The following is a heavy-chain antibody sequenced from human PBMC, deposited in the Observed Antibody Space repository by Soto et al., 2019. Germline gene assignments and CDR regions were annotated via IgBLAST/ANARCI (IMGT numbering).Heavy chain of an antibody. V-gene: IGHV3-21*01. CDR2: ISSSSSYI. Sequence: GGSLRLSCAASGFTFSSYSMNWVRQAPGKGLEWVSSISSSSSYIYYADSVKGRFTISRDNAKNSLYLQMNSLRAEDTAVYYCARVLVPAALGASYYYGMDVWGQGTTVTVSS. CDR3: ARVLVPAALGASYYYGMDV. CDR1: GFTFSSYS. J-gene: IGHJ6*02. D-gene: IGHD2-2*01.